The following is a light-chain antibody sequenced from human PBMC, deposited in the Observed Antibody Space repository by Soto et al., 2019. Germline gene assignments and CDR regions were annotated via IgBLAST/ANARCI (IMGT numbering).Light chain of an antibody. J-gene: IGKJ3*01. Sequence: AIQMTQSPSSLSASVGDRVTITCRASQGISNDFDWFPQKPGKAPKLLIYASSNLHSGVPARFSGSGSGTDFTLTISSLQPEDFATYYCLQKYFYPFTFGPGTKVDIK. CDR3: LQKYFYPFT. V-gene: IGKV1-6*01. CDR2: ASS. CDR1: QGISND.